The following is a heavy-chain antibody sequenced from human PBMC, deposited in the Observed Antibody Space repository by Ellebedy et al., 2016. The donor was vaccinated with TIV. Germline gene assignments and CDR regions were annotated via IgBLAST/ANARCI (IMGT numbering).Heavy chain of an antibody. Sequence: GESLKIPCAASGFTFSNYYLNWIRLAPGKGLEWISYINSGGTIIYYADSVKGRFTISRDNAKNSLYLQMPSLRAEDTAVYYCAKSPSRKPGLVDSWGQGTLVTVSS. CDR3: AKSPSRKPGLVDS. D-gene: IGHD1-14*01. V-gene: IGHV3-11*01. CDR2: INSGGTII. J-gene: IGHJ4*02. CDR1: GFTFSNYY.